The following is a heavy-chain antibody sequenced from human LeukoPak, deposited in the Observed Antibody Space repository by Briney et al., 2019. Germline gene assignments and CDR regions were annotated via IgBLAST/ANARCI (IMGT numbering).Heavy chain of an antibody. CDR3: ARTPGIAVAGTGGYYYYGMDV. D-gene: IGHD6-19*01. CDR2: IYHSGST. CDR1: GGSISSSNW. Sequence: SGTLSLTCAVSGGSISSSNWWSWVRQPPGKGLEWIGEIYHSGSTNYNPSLKSRVTISVDKSKNQLSLKLSSVTAADTAAYYCARTPGIAVAGTGGYYYYGMDVWGQGTTVTVSS. J-gene: IGHJ6*02. V-gene: IGHV4-4*02.